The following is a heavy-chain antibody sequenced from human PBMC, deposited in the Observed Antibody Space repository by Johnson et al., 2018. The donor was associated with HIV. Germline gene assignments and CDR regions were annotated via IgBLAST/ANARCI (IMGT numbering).Heavy chain of an antibody. D-gene: IGHD2-15*01. CDR1: GFTFSSYA. Sequence: VQLVESGGGVVQPGRSLRLSCAGSGFTFSSYAMHWVRQPPGKGLEWVAVISYDGNNKYYADSVKGRVTISIDNSKNTLYLKINSLRAEDTVMYYCAKDKLKRTRGSDAFDIWGQGTRVTVSS. CDR2: ISYDGNNK. V-gene: IGHV3-30-3*01. J-gene: IGHJ3*02. CDR3: AKDKLKRTRGSDAFDI.